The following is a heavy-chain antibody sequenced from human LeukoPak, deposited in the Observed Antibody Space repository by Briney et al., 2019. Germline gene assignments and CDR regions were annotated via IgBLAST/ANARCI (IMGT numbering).Heavy chain of an antibody. D-gene: IGHD3-10*01. CDR2: IRYDGSNK. Sequence: GGSLRLSCAASGFTFSSYGMHWVRQAPGKGLEWVAFIRYDGSNKYYADSVKGRFTISRDNSKNTLYLQMNSLRAEDTAVYYCAKEGGRYSLLYAFDIWGQGTMVTVSS. V-gene: IGHV3-30*02. CDR3: AKEGGRYSLLYAFDI. J-gene: IGHJ3*02. CDR1: GFTFSSYG.